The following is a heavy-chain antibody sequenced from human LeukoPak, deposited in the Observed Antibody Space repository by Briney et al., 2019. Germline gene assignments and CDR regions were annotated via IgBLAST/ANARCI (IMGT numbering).Heavy chain of an antibody. CDR3: AREGSNIAAARGGYDY. J-gene: IGHJ4*02. CDR1: QFIFSTYA. Sequence: GGSLRLSCAASQFIFSTYAMSWVRQAPGKGLEWVSGITSSGGSTYYADSVKGRFTISRDNSKNTLYLQMNSLRAEDTAVYYCAREGSNIAAARGGYDYWGQGTLVTVSS. CDR2: ITSSGGST. V-gene: IGHV3-23*01. D-gene: IGHD6-13*01.